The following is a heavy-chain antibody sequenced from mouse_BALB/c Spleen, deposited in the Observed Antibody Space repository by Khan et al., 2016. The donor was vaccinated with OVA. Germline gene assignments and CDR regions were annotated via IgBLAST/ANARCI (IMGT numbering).Heavy chain of an antibody. CDR1: GFSFSSYS. V-gene: IGHV5-6-4*01. CDR2: ISSGGSYT. Sequence: EVELVESGGGLVRPGGSLKLSCAASGFSFSSYSMSWVRQTPEKRLEWVATISSGGSYTYYPDSVKGRFTISRDNAKNTLYLQMSSLKSEDTAMYDCAGHRGYYGSNPYFDYWGQGTTLTVSS. D-gene: IGHD1-1*01. J-gene: IGHJ2*01. CDR3: AGHRGYYGSNPYFDY.